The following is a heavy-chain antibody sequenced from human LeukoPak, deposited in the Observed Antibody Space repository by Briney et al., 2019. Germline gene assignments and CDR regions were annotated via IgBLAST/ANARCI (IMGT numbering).Heavy chain of an antibody. V-gene: IGHV1-2*02. J-gene: IGHJ5*02. CDR3: ARVNWNYSVWFDP. CDR2: INPNSGGT. Sequence: ASVKVSCKASGYTFTSYYMHWVRQAPGQGLEWMGWINPNSGGTNYAQKFQGRVTMTRDTSISTAYMELSRLRSDDTAVYYCARVNWNYSVWFDPWGQGTLVTVSS. CDR1: GYTFTSYY. D-gene: IGHD1-7*01.